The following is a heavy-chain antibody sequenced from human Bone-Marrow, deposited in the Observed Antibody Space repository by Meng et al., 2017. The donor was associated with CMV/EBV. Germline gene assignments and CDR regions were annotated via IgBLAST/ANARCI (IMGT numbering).Heavy chain of an antibody. D-gene: IGHD3-3*01. CDR3: TKDRDFWSGYYDRYYYYGMDV. V-gene: IGHV3-23*01. CDR1: GFTFSSYA. CDR2: ISGSGGST. Sequence: GESLKISCAASGFTFSSYAMSWVRQAPGKGLEWVSAISGSGGSTYYADSVKGRFTISRDNSKNTLYLQMNSLRAEDTAVYYCTKDRDFWSGYYDRYYYYGMDVWGQGTTVTVSS. J-gene: IGHJ6*02.